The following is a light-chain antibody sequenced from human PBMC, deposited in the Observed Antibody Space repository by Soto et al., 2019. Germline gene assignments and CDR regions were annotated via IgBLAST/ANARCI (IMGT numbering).Light chain of an antibody. Sequence: DIQMTQSPSSLSASVGDRVTITCQASQDISNYLNWYQQKPGKAPKLLIYDASNLETGVPSRFSGSGSGTDFTFTISRLQPEDIATYYYQQYDNLPLTFGGGTKVEIK. CDR3: QQYDNLPLT. J-gene: IGKJ4*01. CDR2: DAS. CDR1: QDISNY. V-gene: IGKV1-33*01.